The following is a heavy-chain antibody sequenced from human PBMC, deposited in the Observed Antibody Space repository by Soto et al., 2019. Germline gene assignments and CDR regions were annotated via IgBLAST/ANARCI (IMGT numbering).Heavy chain of an antibody. Sequence: SETLSLTCTVSGGSISSYYWSWIRQPPGKGLEWIGYIYYSGSTNYNPSLKSRVTISVDTSKNQFSLKLSSVTAADTAVYYCASANYYYDFWSGYSRGGFDYWGQGTLVTVSS. CDR3: ASANYYYDFWSGYSRGGFDY. CDR2: IYYSGST. CDR1: GGSISSYY. J-gene: IGHJ4*02. V-gene: IGHV4-59*01. D-gene: IGHD3-3*01.